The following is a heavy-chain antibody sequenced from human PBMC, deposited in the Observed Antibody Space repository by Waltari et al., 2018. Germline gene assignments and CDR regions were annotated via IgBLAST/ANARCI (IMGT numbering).Heavy chain of an antibody. CDR1: GGSISSYY. CDR3: AREIVVVPAAISAFDWFDP. Sequence: QVQLQESGPGLVKPSETLSLTCTVSGGSISSYYWSWIRQPAGKGLEWIGRSYTRGRTNYNPSLKSRVTMAVDTAKNQFSLKLSAVTAADTAVYYCAREIVVVPAAISAFDWFDPWGQGTLVTVSS. J-gene: IGHJ5*02. V-gene: IGHV4-4*07. D-gene: IGHD2-2*01. CDR2: SYTRGRT.